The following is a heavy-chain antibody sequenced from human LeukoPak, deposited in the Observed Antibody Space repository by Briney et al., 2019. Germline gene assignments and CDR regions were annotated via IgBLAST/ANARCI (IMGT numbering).Heavy chain of an antibody. Sequence: SGPTLVNPTQTLTLTCTFSGFSLSTSGVGVGWIRQPPGKALEWLALIYWNDDKRYSPSLKSRLTITKDTSKNQVVLTMTNMDPVDTATYYCAHRPPPKYYYDSSGIFDYWGQGTLVTVSS. V-gene: IGHV2-5*01. CDR1: GFSLSTSGVG. CDR3: AHRPPPKYYYDSSGIFDY. D-gene: IGHD3-22*01. J-gene: IGHJ4*02. CDR2: IYWNDDK.